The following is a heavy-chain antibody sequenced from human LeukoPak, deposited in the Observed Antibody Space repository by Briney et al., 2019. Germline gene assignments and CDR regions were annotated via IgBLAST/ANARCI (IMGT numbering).Heavy chain of an antibody. Sequence: PSETLSLTCAASGYSIRNGYYWGWIRQPPGKGLAWIGVIYHSGTTYYNPSLKSRVTISVDTSKNQFSLKLSFVTAADTAVYYCARESLSASFYDMDVWGKGTTVTVSS. V-gene: IGHV4-38-2*02. J-gene: IGHJ6*03. CDR1: GYSIRNGYY. D-gene: IGHD4/OR15-4a*01. CDR2: IYHSGTT. CDR3: ARESLSASFYDMDV.